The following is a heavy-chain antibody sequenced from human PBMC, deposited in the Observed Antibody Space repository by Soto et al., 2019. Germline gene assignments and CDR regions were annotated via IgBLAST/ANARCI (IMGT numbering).Heavy chain of an antibody. CDR1: GDSVSSTSTA. V-gene: IGHV6-1*01. CDR3: ARGSYYSGWV. Sequence: PSQTLSLTCAISGDSVSSTSTAWSWIRQSPSRGLEWLGRTYYRSKWYSDYAVSVKSRITINPDTSKIQFSLQLKSVTPEDTAVYYCARGSYYSGWVWGQGTLVTVSS. D-gene: IGHD6-19*01. CDR2: TYYRSKWYS. J-gene: IGHJ4*02.